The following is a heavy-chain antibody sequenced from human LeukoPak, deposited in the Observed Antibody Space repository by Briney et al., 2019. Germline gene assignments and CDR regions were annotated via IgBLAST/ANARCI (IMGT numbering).Heavy chain of an antibody. Sequence: GGSLRLSCVGSGFTFRSHAMSWVRQAPEKGLEFVSGIYENGGTTYYADSVKGRFTISRDNSKNTLYLQMNSLRAEDTAVYYCAKHYYDSGRWTFDIWGQGTTVTVSS. V-gene: IGHV3-23*01. CDR1: GFTFRSHA. CDR3: AKHYYDSGRWTFDI. D-gene: IGHD3-10*01. J-gene: IGHJ3*02. CDR2: IYENGGTT.